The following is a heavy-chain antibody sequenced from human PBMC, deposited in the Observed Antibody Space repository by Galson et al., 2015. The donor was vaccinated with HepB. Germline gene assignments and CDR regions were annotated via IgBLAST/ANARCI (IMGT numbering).Heavy chain of an antibody. D-gene: IGHD1-26*01. CDR1: GFTFSSYS. V-gene: IGHV3-21*01. J-gene: IGHJ1*01. Sequence: SLRLSCAASGFTFSSYSMNWVRQAPGKGLEWVSSISSSSSYIYYADSVKGRFTISRDNAKNSLYLQMNSLRAEDTAVYYCAREASGSPIEYFQHWGQGTLVTVSS. CDR2: ISSSSSYI. CDR3: AREASGSPIEYFQH.